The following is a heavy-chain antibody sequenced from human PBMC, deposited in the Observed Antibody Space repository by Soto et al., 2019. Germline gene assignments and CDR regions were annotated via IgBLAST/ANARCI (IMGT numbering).Heavy chain of an antibody. J-gene: IGHJ6*02. D-gene: IGHD3-22*01. CDR1: GYTLTEVS. V-gene: IGHV1-24*01. CDR3: ATAKSGYHLYYYYYGMDV. CDR2: FDPEDGET. Sequence: ASVKVSCKVSGYTLTEVSMHWVRQAPGEGLEWMGGFDPEDGETIYAQKFQGRVTMTEDTSTDTAYMELSSMRSEDTAVYYCATAKSGYHLYYYYYGMDVWGQGTTVTVSS.